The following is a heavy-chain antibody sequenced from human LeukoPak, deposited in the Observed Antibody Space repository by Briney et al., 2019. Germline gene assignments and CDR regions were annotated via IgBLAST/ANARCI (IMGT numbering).Heavy chain of an antibody. CDR2: INPNSGGT. Sequence: ASVKVSCKASGCTFTGYYMHWVRQAPGQGLEWMGRINPNSGGTNYAQKFQGRVTMTRDTSISTAYMELSRLRSDDTAVYYCARDPGIAARPGYFQHWGQGTLVTVPS. V-gene: IGHV1-2*06. CDR3: ARDPGIAARPGYFQH. CDR1: GCTFTGYY. D-gene: IGHD6-6*01. J-gene: IGHJ1*01.